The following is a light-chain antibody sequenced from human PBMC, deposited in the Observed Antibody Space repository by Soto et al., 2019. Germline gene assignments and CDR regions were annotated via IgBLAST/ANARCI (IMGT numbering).Light chain of an antibody. CDR2: EGS. Sequence: QSVLTQPPSASGSPGQSVTISCTGTSSDVGGYEYVSWYQQHPGKAPKLMIYEGSKRPAGVPDRFSGSKSGNTASLTVSGLQAEDESDYYCSSHSDSNNLVVFGGGTKLTVL. V-gene: IGLV2-8*01. J-gene: IGLJ2*01. CDR1: SSDVGGYEY. CDR3: SSHSDSNNLVV.